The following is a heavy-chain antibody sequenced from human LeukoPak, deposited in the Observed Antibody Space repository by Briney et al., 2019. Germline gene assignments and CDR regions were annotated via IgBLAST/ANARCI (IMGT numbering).Heavy chain of an antibody. Sequence: PSQTLSLTCTVSGGSISSGSYYWSWIRQPAGKGLEWTGRIYTSGSTNYNPSLKSRVTISVDTSKNQFSLKLSSVTAADTAVYYCAREYDILHLYYFDYWGQGTLVTVSS. D-gene: IGHD3-9*01. CDR3: AREYDILHLYYFDY. CDR1: GGSISSGSYY. V-gene: IGHV4-61*02. J-gene: IGHJ4*02. CDR2: IYTSGST.